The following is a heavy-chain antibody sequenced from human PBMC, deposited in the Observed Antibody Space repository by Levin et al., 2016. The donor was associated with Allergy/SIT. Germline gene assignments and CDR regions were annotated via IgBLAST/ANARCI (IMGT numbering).Heavy chain of an antibody. Sequence: WVRQAPGQGLEWMGGIIPIFGTANYAQKFQGRVTITADESTSTAYMELSSLRSEDTAVYYCARDRLQEDDIVATIWGQGTLVTVSS. CDR2: IIPIFGTA. V-gene: IGHV1-69*01. D-gene: IGHD5-12*01. CDR3: ARDRLQEDDIVATI. J-gene: IGHJ4*02.